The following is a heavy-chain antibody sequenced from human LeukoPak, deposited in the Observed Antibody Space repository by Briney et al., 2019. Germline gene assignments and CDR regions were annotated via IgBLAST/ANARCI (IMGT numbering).Heavy chain of an antibody. V-gene: IGHV3-23*01. CDR2: ISGSGGST. CDR3: ANSYCSSTSCYLYYFDY. D-gene: IGHD2-2*01. J-gene: IGHJ4*02. Sequence: GGSLRLSCAASGFTFSSYAMSWVRQAPGKGLEWVSAISGSGGSTYYADSVKGRFTISRDNSKNTLYLQMNSLRAEDTAVYYCANSYCSSTSCYLYYFDYWGQGTLVTVSP. CDR1: GFTFSSYA.